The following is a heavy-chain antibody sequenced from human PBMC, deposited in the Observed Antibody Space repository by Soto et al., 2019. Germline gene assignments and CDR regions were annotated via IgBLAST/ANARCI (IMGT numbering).Heavy chain of an antibody. CDR1: GFTFSSYS. D-gene: IGHD2-2*03. J-gene: IGHJ4*02. V-gene: IGHV3-48*01. CDR3: ARDGYCSSTSCYSDGIYY. Sequence: EVQLVASGGGLVQPGGSLRLSCAASGFTFSSYSMNWVRQAPGTGLEWVSYISSSSSTIYYADSVKGRFTISRDNAKNSQYLQMNSLRAEDTAVYYCARDGYCSSTSCYSDGIYYWGQGTLVPVSS. CDR2: ISSSSSTI.